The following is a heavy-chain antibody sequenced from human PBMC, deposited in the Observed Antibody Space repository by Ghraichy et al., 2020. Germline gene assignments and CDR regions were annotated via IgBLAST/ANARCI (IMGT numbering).Heavy chain of an antibody. CDR3: ARGRSYEPARQWGWFDP. J-gene: IGHJ5*02. CDR2: INSDGSST. Sequence: GESLNISCAASGFTFSSYWMHWVRQAPGKGLVWVSRINSDGSSTSYADSVKGRFTISRDNAKNTLYLQMNSLRAEDTAVYYCARGRSYEPARQWGWFDPWGQGTLVTVSS. D-gene: IGHD3-10*01. V-gene: IGHV3-74*01. CDR1: GFTFSSYW.